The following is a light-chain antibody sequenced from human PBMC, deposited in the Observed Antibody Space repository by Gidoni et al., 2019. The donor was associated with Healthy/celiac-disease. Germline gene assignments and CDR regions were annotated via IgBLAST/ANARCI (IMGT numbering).Light chain of an antibody. CDR3: QSADSSGTYVV. CDR2: KDS. Sequence: SYELTQPPSVSVSPAQTARITCSGDALPKQYAYWYQQKPGQAPVLVIYKDSGRPSGIPERFSGSSSGTTVTLTISGVQAEDEADYYCQSADSSGTYVVFGGGTKLTVL. CDR1: ALPKQY. V-gene: IGLV3-25*03. J-gene: IGLJ2*01.